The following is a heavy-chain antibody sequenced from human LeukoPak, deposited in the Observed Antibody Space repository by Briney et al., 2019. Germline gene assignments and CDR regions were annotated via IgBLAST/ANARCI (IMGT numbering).Heavy chain of an antibody. CDR3: ARGLSSGWGYYYYGMDV. D-gene: IGHD6-19*01. V-gene: IGHV3-30-3*01. Sequence: GGSLRLSCAASGFTFSSYAMHWVRQAPGKGLEWVAVISYDGSNKYYADSVKGRFTISRDNSKNTLYLQMNSLRAEDTAVYYCARGLSSGWGYYYYGMDVWGQGTTVTVSS. CDR1: GFTFSSYA. CDR2: ISYDGSNK. J-gene: IGHJ6*02.